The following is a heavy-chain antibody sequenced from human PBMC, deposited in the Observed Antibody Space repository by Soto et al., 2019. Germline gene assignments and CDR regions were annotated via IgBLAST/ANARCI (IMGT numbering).Heavy chain of an antibody. V-gene: IGHV1-69*01. CDR3: AREVYGDCSSTSCPPGHAYDI. D-gene: IGHD2-2*03. CDR2: IVPIFGTA. CDR1: GGTFSRYA. J-gene: IGHJ3*02. Sequence: QVQLVQSGAEVKKPGSSVKVSCKASGGTFSRYAISWVRQAPGQGLEWMGGIVPIFGTAKYAQNFQGRVTIKADESTNTDYMELSSLRSEDTAVYYCAREVYGDCSSTSCPPGHAYDIWGQGTTVAVSS.